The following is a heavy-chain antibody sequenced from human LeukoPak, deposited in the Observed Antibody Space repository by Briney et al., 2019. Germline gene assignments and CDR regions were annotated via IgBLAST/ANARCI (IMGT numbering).Heavy chain of an antibody. CDR3: ARAKRNAFDI. CDR2: ISSSSSYI. Sequence: GGSLRLSCAASGFTFSSYSMNWVRQAPGKGLEWVSSISSSSSYIYYADSVKGRFTISRDNAKSSLYLQMNSLRAEDTAVYYCARAKRNAFDIWGQGTMVTVSS. V-gene: IGHV3-21*01. J-gene: IGHJ3*02. CDR1: GFTFSSYS.